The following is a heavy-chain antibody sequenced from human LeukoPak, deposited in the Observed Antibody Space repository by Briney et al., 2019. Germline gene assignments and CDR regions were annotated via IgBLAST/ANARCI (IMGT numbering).Heavy chain of an antibody. V-gene: IGHV1-46*01. CDR3: ARVGSLYYYYGMDV. Sequence: ASVKVSCKASGYTFTSYYMHWVRQAPGQGLEWMGIINPSGGSTSYAQKFQGRVTMTRDTSISTAYMELSRLRSDDTAVYYCARVGSLYYYYGMDVWGQGTTVTVSS. D-gene: IGHD2-15*01. CDR1: GYTFTSYY. J-gene: IGHJ6*02. CDR2: INPSGGST.